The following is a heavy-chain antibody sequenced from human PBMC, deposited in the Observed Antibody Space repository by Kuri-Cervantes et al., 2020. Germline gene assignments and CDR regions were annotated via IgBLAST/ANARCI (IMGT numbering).Heavy chain of an antibody. CDR1: GFTFSSYA. CDR3: AKDGVGGYGSGRVSDY. Sequence: GESLKISCAASGFTFSSYAMSWVRQAPGKGLEWVSAISGSGGSTYYADSVKGRFTISRDNSKNTLYLQMNSLRAEDTAVYYCAKDGVGGYGSGRVSDYWGQGTLVTVSS. CDR2: ISGSGGST. J-gene: IGHJ4*02. D-gene: IGHD3-10*01. V-gene: IGHV3-23*01.